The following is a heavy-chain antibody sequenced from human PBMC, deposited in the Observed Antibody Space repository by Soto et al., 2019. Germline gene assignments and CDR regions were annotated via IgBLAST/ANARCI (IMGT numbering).Heavy chain of an antibody. J-gene: IGHJ5*02. Sequence: EVQLLESGGGLVQPGGSLRLSCAASGVTFSTYAMTWVRQVPGKGLEWVSTPSDPGGGTFYAGPVKGRFTISRDNSKNTLYLQMHSLRADDSAIYFCAVGRHKTSGSNTWFDPWGRGTLVTVSS. CDR2: PSDPGGGT. CDR1: GVTFSTYA. CDR3: AVGRHKTSGSNTWFDP. V-gene: IGHV3-23*01. D-gene: IGHD3-22*01.